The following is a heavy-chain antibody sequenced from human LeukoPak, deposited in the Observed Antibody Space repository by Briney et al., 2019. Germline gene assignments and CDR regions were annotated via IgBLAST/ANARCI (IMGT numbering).Heavy chain of an antibody. J-gene: IGHJ4*02. CDR3: ARLEYYYQHRFDY. D-gene: IGHD3-10*01. Sequence: PSKTLSLTCTVSGYSISSGYYWGWIRQPPGKGLEWIGSIYHSGSTYYNPSLKSRVTISVDTSKNQFSLKLSSVIAADTAVYYCARLEYYYQHRFDYWGQGTLVTVSS. CDR1: GYSISSGYY. V-gene: IGHV4-38-2*02. CDR2: IYHSGST.